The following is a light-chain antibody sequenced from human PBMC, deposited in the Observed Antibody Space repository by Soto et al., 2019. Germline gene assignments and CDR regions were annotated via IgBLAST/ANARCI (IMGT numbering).Light chain of an antibody. V-gene: IGKV1-39*01. CDR3: QQSYSALQT. CDR1: QSISTY. Sequence: DIQMTQSPSSLSASVGDRVTITCRTSQSISTYLNWYQQKPGKAPKLLIYAASTLEGGVPSRFSGSGSGTDFTLTISSLQPEDFATYYCQQSYSALQTFGHGTKVEVK. CDR2: AAS. J-gene: IGKJ1*01.